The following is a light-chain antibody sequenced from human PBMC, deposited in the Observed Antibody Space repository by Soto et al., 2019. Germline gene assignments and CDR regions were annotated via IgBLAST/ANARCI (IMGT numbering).Light chain of an antibody. CDR1: QSLLHSNGYTY. CDR3: MQALQTPS. J-gene: IGKJ4*01. Sequence: DIVRTQSPLSLPVTPGEPASISCRSSQSLLHSNGYTYLDWYLQKPGQSPQLLIYLGSNRASGVPDRFSGSGSGTDFTLQISRVEAEDVGVYYCMQALQTPSFGGGTKVDIK. V-gene: IGKV2-28*01. CDR2: LGS.